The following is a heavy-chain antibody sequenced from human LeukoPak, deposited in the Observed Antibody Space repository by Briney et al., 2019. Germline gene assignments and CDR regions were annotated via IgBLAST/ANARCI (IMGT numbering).Heavy chain of an antibody. CDR1: GFTFSSYA. CDR2: ISGSGGST. Sequence: TGGSLRLSCAASGFTFSSYAMSWVRQAPGKGLEWVSAISGSGGSTYCADSVKGRFTISRDNSRNTLYLQMNSLRAEDTAVYYCAKSKVTGPPVAVPAATISRNGMDVWGQGTTVTVSS. D-gene: IGHD2-2*01. CDR3: AKSKVTGPPVAVPAATISRNGMDV. V-gene: IGHV3-23*01. J-gene: IGHJ6*02.